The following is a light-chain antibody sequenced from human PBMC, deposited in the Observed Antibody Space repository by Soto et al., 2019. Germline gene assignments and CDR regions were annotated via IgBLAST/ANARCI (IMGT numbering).Light chain of an antibody. CDR3: QVWDSNTAV. J-gene: IGLJ3*02. V-gene: IGLV3-9*01. Sequence: SYELTQPLSVSVALGRRARITVGGKKIGRKNVYWYQQKPAQAPVLVIYGVSSRPSGIPERFSGSNSVNTATLTISRAQAGDEADYYCQVWDSNTAVFGGGTKLTVL. CDR2: GVS. CDR1: KIGRKN.